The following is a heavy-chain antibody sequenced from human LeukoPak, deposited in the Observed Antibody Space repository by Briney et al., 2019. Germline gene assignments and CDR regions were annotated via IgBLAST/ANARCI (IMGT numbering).Heavy chain of an antibody. CDR1: GGSISSYY. D-gene: IGHD4-17*01. J-gene: IGHJ4*02. CDR2: IYYSGST. Sequence: PSETLSLTCTVSGGSISSYYWSWIRQPPGKGLEWIGYIYYSGSTNYNPSLKSRVTISVDTSKNQFSLKLSSVTAADTAVYYCAKERAVTTYYYFDYWGQGTLVTVSS. V-gene: IGHV4-59*01. CDR3: AKERAVTTYYYFDY.